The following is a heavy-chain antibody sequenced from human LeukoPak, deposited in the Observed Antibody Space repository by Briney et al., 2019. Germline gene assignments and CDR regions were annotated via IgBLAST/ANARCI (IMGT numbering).Heavy chain of an antibody. D-gene: IGHD3-10*01. Sequence: SGPTLVNPTQTLTLTCTFSGFSLSTSGMCVSWIRQPPGKALEWLALIDWDDDKYYSTSLKTRLTISKDTSKNQVVLTMTNMDPVDTATYYCARNPYYYGSGNRYYFDYWGQGTLVTVSS. V-gene: IGHV2-70*01. CDR1: GFSLSTSGMC. CDR2: IDWDDDK. CDR3: ARNPYYYGSGNRYYFDY. J-gene: IGHJ4*02.